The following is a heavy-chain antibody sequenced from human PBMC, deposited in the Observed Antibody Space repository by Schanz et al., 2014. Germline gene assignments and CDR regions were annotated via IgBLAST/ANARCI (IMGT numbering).Heavy chain of an antibody. CDR3: ARSPTNTNFWSGYTPRANYASSMDV. CDR2: IKEDGSEK. Sequence: EVQLLESGGGLVQPGGSLRLSCAGSGFAFSSNWMNWVRQAPGKGLEWVANIKEDGSEKYYVDSVKGRFTISRDNAKTPLISKMKGVGAEDPAGYSGARSPTNTNFWSGYTPRANYASSMDVWAKGPRSPSPQ. J-gene: IGHJ6*04. D-gene: IGHD3-3*01. V-gene: IGHV3-7*01. CDR1: GFAFSSNW.